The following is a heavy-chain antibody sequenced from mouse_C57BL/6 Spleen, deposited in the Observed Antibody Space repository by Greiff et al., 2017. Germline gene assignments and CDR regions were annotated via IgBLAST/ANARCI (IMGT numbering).Heavy chain of an antibody. CDR2: IDPANGNT. J-gene: IGHJ4*01. D-gene: IGHD1-1*01. CDR1: GFNIKNTY. CDR3: ARYYYGSSSLMDY. Sequence: VQLKESVAELVRPGASVKLSCTASGFNIKNTYMHWVKQRPEQGLEWIGRIDPANGNTKYAPKFQGKATITADTSSNTAYLQLSSLTSEDTAIYYCARYYYGSSSLMDYWGQGTSVTVSS. V-gene: IGHV14-3*01.